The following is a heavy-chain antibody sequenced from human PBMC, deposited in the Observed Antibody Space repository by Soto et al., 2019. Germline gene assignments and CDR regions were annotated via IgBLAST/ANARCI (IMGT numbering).Heavy chain of an antibody. CDR3: ARAPYSSSSFFFDY. J-gene: IGHJ4*02. Sequence: ASVKVSCKASGYTFTSYDINWVRQATGQGLEWMGWMSPNSGNTGYAQKFQGRVTMTRNTSISTAYMELSSLRSDDTAVYYCARAPYSSSSFFFDYWGQGTPVTVSS. CDR1: GYTFTSYD. D-gene: IGHD6-6*01. V-gene: IGHV1-8*01. CDR2: MSPNSGNT.